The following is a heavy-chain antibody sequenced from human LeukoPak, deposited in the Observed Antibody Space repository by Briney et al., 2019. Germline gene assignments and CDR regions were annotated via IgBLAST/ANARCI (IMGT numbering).Heavy chain of an antibody. CDR3: ARVYGNDFWSGYYTPYFDY. V-gene: IGHV4-39*07. Sequence: SETLSLTCSVSGGSTSSSDYRWGCIRQPPGKGLEWIGSVYYSGTTHYNPSLKSRVTISIDTSKNQFSLKLSSVTAADTAVYYCARVYGNDFWSGYYTPYFDYWGQGTLVTVSS. CDR1: GGSTSSSDYR. CDR2: VYYSGTT. D-gene: IGHD3-3*01. J-gene: IGHJ4*02.